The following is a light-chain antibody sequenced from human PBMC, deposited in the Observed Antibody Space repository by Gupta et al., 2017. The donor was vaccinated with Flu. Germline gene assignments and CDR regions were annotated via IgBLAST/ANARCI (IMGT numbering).Light chain of an antibody. CDR1: QSRLHTDGNTY. CDR2: HVS. CDR3: RQAIHWPRT. J-gene: IGKJ1*01. Sequence: DVVMTQSPLSLPVTLGQPASISCRSSQSRLHTDGNTYLNWFLQRPGQSPRRLFYHVSVREPGVPDRFSGSGSGTDFTLKISRVEAEDVGVYYCRQAIHWPRTFGQGTKVDIK. V-gene: IGKV2-30*02.